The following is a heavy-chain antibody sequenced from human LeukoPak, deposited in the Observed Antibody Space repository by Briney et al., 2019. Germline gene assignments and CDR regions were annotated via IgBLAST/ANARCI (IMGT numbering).Heavy chain of an antibody. CDR3: ARGLDASMETAYDY. CDR1: GGSFNAYA. J-gene: IGHJ4*02. Sequence: SVKVTCKASGGSFNAYAISWVRQAPGQGLEWMGGIIPIFGTSNYAQKLQGRVTISTDESTSTAYMEVSSLRSEDTAIYYCARGLDASMETAYDYWGQGTLVTVSS. D-gene: IGHD5-18*01. V-gene: IGHV1-69*05. CDR2: IIPIFGTS.